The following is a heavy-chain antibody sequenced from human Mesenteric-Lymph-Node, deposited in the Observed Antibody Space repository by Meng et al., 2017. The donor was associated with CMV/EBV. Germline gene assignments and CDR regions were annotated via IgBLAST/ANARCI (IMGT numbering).Heavy chain of an antibody. Sequence: KASGYPFTSYGISWVRQAPGQGLEWMGWISAYNGNTNYAQKLQGRVTMTTDTSTSTAYMELRSLRSDDTAVYYCARDRSRGGSTGGTYWGQGTLVTVSS. V-gene: IGHV1-18*04. CDR3: ARDRSRGGSTGGTY. CDR1: GYPFTSYG. CDR2: ISAYNGNT. D-gene: IGHD1-26*01. J-gene: IGHJ4*02.